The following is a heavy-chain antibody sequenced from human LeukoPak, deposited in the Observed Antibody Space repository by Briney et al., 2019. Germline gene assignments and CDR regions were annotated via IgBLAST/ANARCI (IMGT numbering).Heavy chain of an antibody. V-gene: IGHV4-34*01. CDR1: GGSFSGYY. D-gene: IGHD6-19*01. CDR3: ARGLDSSGWLDWHFDL. CDR2: INHSGST. Sequence: SETLSLTCAVYGGSFSGYYWRWIRQPPAKGLEGIGEINHSGSTNYNPSLKSRVTISVDTSKNQFSLKLSSVTAADTAVYYCARGLDSSGWLDWHFDLWGRGTLVTVSS. J-gene: IGHJ2*01.